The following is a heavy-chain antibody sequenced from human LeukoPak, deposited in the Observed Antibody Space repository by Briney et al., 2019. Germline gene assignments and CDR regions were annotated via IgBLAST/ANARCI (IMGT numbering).Heavy chain of an antibody. CDR2: MNPNSGNT. D-gene: IGHD3-10*01. Sequence: GASAKVSCKASGYTFTSYDINWVRQATGQGLEWMGWMNPNSGNTGYAQKFQGRVTMTRNTSISTAYMELSSPRSEDTAVYYCARGESMVWGVPGAPSYYYYYMDVWGKGTTVTVSS. CDR1: GYTFTSYD. J-gene: IGHJ6*03. CDR3: ARGESMVWGVPGAPSYYYYYMDV. V-gene: IGHV1-8*01.